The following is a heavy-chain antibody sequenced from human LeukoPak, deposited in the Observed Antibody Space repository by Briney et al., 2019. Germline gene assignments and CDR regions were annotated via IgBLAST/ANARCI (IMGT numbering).Heavy chain of an antibody. J-gene: IGHJ1*01. D-gene: IGHD3-22*01. CDR1: GGSFNNYY. CDR3: ASATFYYDTSDSPGHFQH. V-gene: IGHV4-59*08. CDR2: IYYSGST. Sequence: SETLSLTCTVSGGSFNNYYWSWIRQPPGKGLEWIGYIYYSGSTNYNPSLKSRVTISVDTSKKQFFLKLSSVTAADTAVYYCASATFYYDTSDSPGHFQHWGQGTLVTVSS.